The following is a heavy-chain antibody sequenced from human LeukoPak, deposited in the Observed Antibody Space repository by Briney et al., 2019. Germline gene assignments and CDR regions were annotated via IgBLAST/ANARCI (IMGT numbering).Heavy chain of an antibody. D-gene: IGHD3-22*01. CDR1: GYNFTSYW. CDR3: ARLYYYDSGGYFLEYFHH. J-gene: IGHJ1*01. V-gene: IGHV5-51*01. CDR2: IYPGDSDT. Sequence: GESLKISCKGSGYNFTSYWIGWVRQMPGKGLEWMGIIYPGDSDTRYSPSFQGQVTISADKSISTAYLQWSSLKASDTATYYCARLYYYDSGGYFLEYFHHWGQGTLVTVSS.